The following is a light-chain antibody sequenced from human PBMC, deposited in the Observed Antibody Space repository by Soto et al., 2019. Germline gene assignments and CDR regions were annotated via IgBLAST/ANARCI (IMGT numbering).Light chain of an antibody. V-gene: IGKV1-39*01. CDR3: QQSYSTPRA. CDR1: QSISSY. CDR2: AAS. J-gene: IGKJ3*01. Sequence: EIQMTQTQSSLSASVGDRVTITCRASQSISSYLNWYQQKPGKAPKLLIYAASSLQSGVPSRFSGSGSGTDFTLTISSLQPEDFATYFCQQSYSTPRAFGPGTKVDI.